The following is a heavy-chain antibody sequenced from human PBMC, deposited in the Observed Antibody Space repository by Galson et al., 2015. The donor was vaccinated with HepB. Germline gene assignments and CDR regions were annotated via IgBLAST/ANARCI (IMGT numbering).Heavy chain of an antibody. Sequence: TLSLTCVVSGVSISSGGHYRSWIRQPAENKLEWIGRIHTSGSTNVNPSLQSRVTMSIDTSKDTFFLKLTSVTAADTAVYYCARDGLWGSSSWHGFDFWGQGSLVIVSS. D-gene: IGHD6-13*01. J-gene: IGHJ4*02. CDR3: ARDGLWGSSSWHGFDF. V-gene: IGHV4-61*02. CDR2: IHTSGST. CDR1: GVSISSGGHY.